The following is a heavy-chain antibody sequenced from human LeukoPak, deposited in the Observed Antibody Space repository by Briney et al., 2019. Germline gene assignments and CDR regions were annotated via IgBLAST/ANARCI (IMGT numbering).Heavy chain of an antibody. V-gene: IGHV3-74*01. D-gene: IGHD4-17*01. CDR2: ISSDGSTT. CDR3: ARDYGEGGYYFDY. J-gene: IGHJ4*02. Sequence: GGSLRLFCAASGFTFSTYWMHWVRQAPGKGLVWGSRISSDGSTTNYARSVKGGFTIPRDSARNTLYLQINSLRAEETAGYYCARDYGEGGYYFDYGGQGTLVTVSS. CDR1: GFTFSTYW.